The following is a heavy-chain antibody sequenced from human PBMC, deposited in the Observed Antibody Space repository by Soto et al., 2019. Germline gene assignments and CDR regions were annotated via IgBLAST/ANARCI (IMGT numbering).Heavy chain of an antibody. Sequence: PGGSLRLSCAASGFTFSSYWMSWVRQAPGKGLEWVANIKQDGSEKYYVDSVKGRFPISRDNAKNSLYQQMDSRRAEDTAVYYCANIQAYDSSGYYSYCDYWGQGTLVIVSS. CDR1: GFTFSSYW. D-gene: IGHD3-22*01. CDR2: IKQDGSEK. V-gene: IGHV3-7*03. J-gene: IGHJ4*02. CDR3: ANIQAYDSSGYYSYCDY.